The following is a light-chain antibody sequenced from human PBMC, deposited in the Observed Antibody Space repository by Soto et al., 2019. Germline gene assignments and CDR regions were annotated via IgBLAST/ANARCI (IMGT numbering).Light chain of an antibody. CDR3: QQRYNWPPIT. V-gene: IGKV3-11*01. J-gene: IGKJ5*01. CDR2: DAS. Sequence: EIVLTQSPATLSGSPGERPTLSCGASQSVSSDLAWYQNKPGQAPRLLISDASNRATGIPARFSGSGSGTDLTLTISSLETEDFAVYYCQQRYNWPPITFGQGTRLEIK. CDR1: QSVSSD.